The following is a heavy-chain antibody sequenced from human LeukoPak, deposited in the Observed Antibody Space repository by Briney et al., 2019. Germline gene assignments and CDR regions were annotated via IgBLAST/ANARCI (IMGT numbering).Heavy chain of an antibody. CDR2: ISYSGST. V-gene: IGHV4-59*01. J-gene: IGHJ3*02. CDR3: ERGQLLRGIMGAFDI. D-gene: IGHD2-2*01. Sequence: SETLSLTCTVSRGSISPYYWIWIRQPPGKGLEWIGYISYSGSTNYNPSLKSRVTISVDTSKNQFSLKLSSVTAADTAVYYCERGQLLRGIMGAFDIWGQGTMVTVSS. CDR1: RGSISPYY.